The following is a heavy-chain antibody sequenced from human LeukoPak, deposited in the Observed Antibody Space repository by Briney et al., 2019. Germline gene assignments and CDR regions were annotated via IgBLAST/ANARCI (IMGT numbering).Heavy chain of an antibody. CDR1: GYSISSGYY. Sequence: SETLSLTCTVSGYSISSGYYWGWIRQPPGKGLEWIGSIYYSGSTYYNPSLKSRVTISVDTSKNQFSLKLSSVTAADTAVYYCARHSVSHYGSGSSWGQGTLVTVSS. J-gene: IGHJ4*02. CDR2: IYYSGST. CDR3: ARHSVSHYGSGSS. V-gene: IGHV4-38-2*02. D-gene: IGHD3-10*01.